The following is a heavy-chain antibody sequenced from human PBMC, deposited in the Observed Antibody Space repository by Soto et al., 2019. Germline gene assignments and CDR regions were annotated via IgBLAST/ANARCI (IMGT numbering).Heavy chain of an antibody. CDR1: GYTFTSYA. D-gene: IGHD6-6*01. J-gene: IGHJ4*02. V-gene: IGHV1-3*01. CDR3: ARDLGEYSSSGPADY. Sequence: ASVKVSCKASGYTFTSYAMHWVRQAPGQRLEWMGWINAGNGNTKYSQKFQGRVTITRDTSASTAYMELSSLRSEDTAVYYCARDLGEYSSSGPADYWGQGTLVTVSS. CDR2: INAGNGNT.